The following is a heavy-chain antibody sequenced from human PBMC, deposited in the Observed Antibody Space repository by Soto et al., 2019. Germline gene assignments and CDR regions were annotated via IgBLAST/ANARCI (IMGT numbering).Heavy chain of an antibody. CDR2: ISGSGGST. Sequence: GGSLRLSCAASGFTFSSYAMSWVRQAPGKGLEWVSAISGSGGSTYYADSVKGRFTISRDNSKNTLYLQMNSLRAEDTAVYYCARAPWRVTTVDRYFYYVDVRGKGTTVTCSS. D-gene: IGHD4-4*01. V-gene: IGHV3-23*01. CDR3: ARAPWRVTTVDRYFYYVDV. J-gene: IGHJ6*03. CDR1: GFTFSSYA.